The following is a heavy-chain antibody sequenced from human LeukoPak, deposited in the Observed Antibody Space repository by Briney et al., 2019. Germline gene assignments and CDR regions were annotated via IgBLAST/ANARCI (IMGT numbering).Heavy chain of an antibody. V-gene: IGHV1-8*01. CDR1: GYTFTSYD. CDR2: MNPNSGNT. Sequence: GASVKVSCKASGYTFTSYDINWVRQATGQGLEWMGWMNPNSGNTGYAQKFQGRVTMTRNTSISTAYMELSSLRSEDTAVYYCATSKSIARTAFDIWGQGTMVTVSS. D-gene: IGHD6-13*01. J-gene: IGHJ3*02. CDR3: ATSKSIARTAFDI.